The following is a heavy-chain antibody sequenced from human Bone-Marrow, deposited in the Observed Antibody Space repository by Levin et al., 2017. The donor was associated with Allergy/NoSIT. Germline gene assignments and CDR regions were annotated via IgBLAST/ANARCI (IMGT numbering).Heavy chain of an antibody. CDR2: IYYSGST. V-gene: IGHV4-30-4*01. CDR3: ATSVAGRSDF. D-gene: IGHD6-13*01. Sequence: TLSLTCTVSGGSITSADYYWTWIRQPPGKGLEWIGYIYYSGSTYYNPSLKSRISISVDPSKNQFSLRLTSVTASDTAVYYCATSVAGRSDFWGQGSLITVSS. J-gene: IGHJ4*02. CDR1: GGSITSADYY.